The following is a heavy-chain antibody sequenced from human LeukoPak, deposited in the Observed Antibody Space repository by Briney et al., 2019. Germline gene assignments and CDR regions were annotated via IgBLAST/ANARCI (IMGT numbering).Heavy chain of an antibody. CDR1: GFTFSNYD. CDR3: TRDGTVIRGLPRRARTFYGMDV. D-gene: IGHD3-10*01. Sequence: PGGSLRLSCAASGFTFSNYDMHWVRQVPGKGLEWVSGIDNAGDTYYSDSVRGRFTISRENAKNSLYLQVNSLRAEDTAVYYCTRDGTVIRGLPRRARTFYGMDVWGQGTTVTVSS. J-gene: IGHJ6*02. V-gene: IGHV3-13*01. CDR2: IDNAGDT.